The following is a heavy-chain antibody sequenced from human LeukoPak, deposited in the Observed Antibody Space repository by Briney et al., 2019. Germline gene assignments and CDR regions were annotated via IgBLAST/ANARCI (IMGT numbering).Heavy chain of an antibody. J-gene: IGHJ4*02. D-gene: IGHD6-13*01. CDR1: EFTFSAAW. CDR2: IKSKADGGTT. CDR3: AKDLAAAPDY. Sequence: PGGSLRLSCAVSEFTFSAAWMSWVRQAPGKGLEWVGRIKSKADGGTTDYAAPVKGRFTISRDDSKNTLYLQMNSLKAEDTAVYYCAKDLAAAPDYWGQGTLVTVSS. V-gene: IGHV3-15*01.